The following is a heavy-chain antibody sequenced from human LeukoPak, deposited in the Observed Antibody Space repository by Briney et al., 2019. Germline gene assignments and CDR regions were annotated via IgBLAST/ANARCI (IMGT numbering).Heavy chain of an antibody. V-gene: IGHV1-69*13. D-gene: IGHD6-13*01. Sequence: ASVKVSCKASGGAFSSYAISWVRQAPGQGLEWMGGIIPIFGTANYAQKFQGRVTITADESTSTAYMELSSLRSEDTAVYCCAREASGSSRPFDYWGQGTLVTVSS. CDR1: GGAFSSYA. CDR3: AREASGSSRPFDY. J-gene: IGHJ4*02. CDR2: IIPIFGTA.